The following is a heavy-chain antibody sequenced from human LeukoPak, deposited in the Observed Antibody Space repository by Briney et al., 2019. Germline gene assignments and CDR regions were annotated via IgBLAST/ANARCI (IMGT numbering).Heavy chain of an antibody. D-gene: IGHD3-22*01. V-gene: IGHV3-21*01. CDR2: ISSSSSYI. CDR3: ARDLWDYYDSSGYPSAFDI. CDR1: GFTSSSYS. J-gene: IGHJ3*02. Sequence: PGGSLRLSCAASGFTSSSYSMNWVRQAPGKGLEWVSSISSSSSYIYYADSVKGRFTISRDNAKNSLYLQMNSLRAEDTAVYYCARDLWDYYDSSGYPSAFDIWGQGTMVTVSS.